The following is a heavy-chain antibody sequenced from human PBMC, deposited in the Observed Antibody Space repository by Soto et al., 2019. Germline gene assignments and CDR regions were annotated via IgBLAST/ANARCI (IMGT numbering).Heavy chain of an antibody. J-gene: IGHJ6*02. D-gene: IGHD3-10*01. Sequence: SETLSLTCAVYGGSFSGYYWSWIRQPPGKGLEWIGEINHSGSTNYNPSLKSRVTISVDTSKNQFSLKLSSVTAADTAVYYCARGGPYYGSGSYYKRRYYYGMDVWGQGTTVTVSS. V-gene: IGHV4-34*01. CDR2: INHSGST. CDR1: GGSFSGYY. CDR3: ARGGPYYGSGSYYKRRYYYGMDV.